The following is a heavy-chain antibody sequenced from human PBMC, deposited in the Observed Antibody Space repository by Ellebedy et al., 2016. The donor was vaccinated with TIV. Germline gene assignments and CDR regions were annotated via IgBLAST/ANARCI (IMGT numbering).Heavy chain of an antibody. V-gene: IGHV3-23*01. J-gene: IGHJ3*01. Sequence: PGGSLRLSCADSGFTFSSYVMSWVRQAPGKGLEWVSTISGSGDSTHYADSVKGRFTISRDNSKNTLYLQMNSLRAEDTAIYFCARDPVGVGPAFDVWGQGTMVTVSS. CDR2: ISGSGDST. CDR3: ARDPVGVGPAFDV. CDR1: GFTFSSYV. D-gene: IGHD4-23*01.